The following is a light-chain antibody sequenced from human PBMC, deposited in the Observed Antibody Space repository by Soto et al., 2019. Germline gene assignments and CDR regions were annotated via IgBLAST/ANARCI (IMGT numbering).Light chain of an antibody. V-gene: IGLV2-14*01. CDR3: SSSSSISTYV. CDR2: DVR. Sequence: QSALTQPASVSGSPGQSITISCTGTSSDVGGYNYVSWYQQHPGKAPKLMIYDVRNRPSGVSNRFSGSKSVNTASLTISGLHAEDEADYYCSSSSSISTYVFGTGTKLTVL. J-gene: IGLJ1*01. CDR1: SSDVGGYNY.